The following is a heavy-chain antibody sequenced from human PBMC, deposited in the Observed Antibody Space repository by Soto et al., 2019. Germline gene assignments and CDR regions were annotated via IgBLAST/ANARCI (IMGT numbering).Heavy chain of an antibody. CDR2: INQDGSEK. CDR3: AXDIHGYSSGYYLDYFDY. D-gene: IGHD3-22*01. J-gene: IGHJ4*02. Sequence: PGGSLRLSCAASGFTLSSYWMTWVRQAPGKGLEWVANINQDGSEKYYVDSVKGRLTISRDTAQNSLYLQMNSLRVEDTAVYYCAXDIHGYSSGYYLDYFDYWGQGILVTVSS. V-gene: IGHV3-7*01. CDR1: GFTLSSYW.